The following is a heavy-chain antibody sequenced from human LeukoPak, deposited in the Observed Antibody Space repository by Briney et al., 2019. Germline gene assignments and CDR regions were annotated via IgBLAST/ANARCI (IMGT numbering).Heavy chain of an antibody. D-gene: IGHD6-13*01. Sequence: GASVKVSCKASGYTFTTYAMNWVRQAPGQGLEWMGWINPNSGGTNYAQKFQGRVTMTRDTSISTAYMELSRLRSDDTAVYYCARGGSSWYVINWFDPWGQGTLVTVSS. J-gene: IGHJ5*02. CDR3: ARGGSSWYVINWFDP. CDR1: GYTFTTYA. V-gene: IGHV1-2*02. CDR2: INPNSGGT.